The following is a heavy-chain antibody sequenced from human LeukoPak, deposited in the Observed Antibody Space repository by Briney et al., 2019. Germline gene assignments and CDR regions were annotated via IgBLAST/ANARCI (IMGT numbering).Heavy chain of an antibody. Sequence: PSETLSLTCTVSGGSISTSNYYWGWIRQPPGKGLEWIGSIYYSGSTYYNPSLKSRVTISVDTSKNQFSLKLSSVTAADTAVYYCARTQRWLQLTEFGYWGQGTLVTVSS. D-gene: IGHD5-24*01. J-gene: IGHJ4*02. CDR2: IYYSGST. V-gene: IGHV4-39*01. CDR3: ARTQRWLQLTEFGY. CDR1: GGSISTSNYY.